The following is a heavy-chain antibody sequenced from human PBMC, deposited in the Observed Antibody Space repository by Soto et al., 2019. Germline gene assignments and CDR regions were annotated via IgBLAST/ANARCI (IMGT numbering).Heavy chain of an antibody. CDR2: IKKKTEGDTT. D-gene: IGHD5-12*01. CDR3: AVDIVGTGSF. J-gene: IGHJ4*02. V-gene: IGHV3-72*01. CDR1: GFTFSDHY. Sequence: EVRLVESGGGLVQPGGSLRLPCAASGFTFSDHYIDWVRQAPGKGLEWVGRIKKKTEGDTTYYAATVKGRFTISRDDSKNSPYLQMNSLENEDTAGYYCAVDIVGTGSFWGRGSLLGVSS.